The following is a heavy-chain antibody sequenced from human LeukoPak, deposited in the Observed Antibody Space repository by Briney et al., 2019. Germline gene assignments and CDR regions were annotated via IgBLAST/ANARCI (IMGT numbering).Heavy chain of an antibody. Sequence: GASVKVSCKASGYTFTSYGISWVRQAPGQGLEWMGWISAYNGNTNYAKKLQGRVTMTTDTSTSTAYMELRSLRSDDTAVYYCARGGTPVVPAAILYYYYMDVWGKGTTVTVSS. CDR1: GYTFTSYG. CDR2: ISAYNGNT. V-gene: IGHV1-18*01. J-gene: IGHJ6*03. D-gene: IGHD2-2*01. CDR3: ARGGTPVVPAAILYYYYMDV.